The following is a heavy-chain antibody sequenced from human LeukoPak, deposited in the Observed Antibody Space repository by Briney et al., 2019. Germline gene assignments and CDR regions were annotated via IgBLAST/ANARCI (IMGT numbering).Heavy chain of an antibody. CDR2: ISSSSSYI. CDR1: GFTFSSYS. V-gene: IGHV3-21*01. D-gene: IGHD5-24*01. J-gene: IGHJ3*02. CDR3: ASVRDGYNYAFDI. Sequence: GGSLRLSCAASGFTFSSYSMNWVRQAPGKGLEWVSSISSSSSYIYYADSVKGRFTISRDNAKNSLYLQMNSLRAEDTAVYYCASVRDGYNYAFDIWGQGTMVTVSS.